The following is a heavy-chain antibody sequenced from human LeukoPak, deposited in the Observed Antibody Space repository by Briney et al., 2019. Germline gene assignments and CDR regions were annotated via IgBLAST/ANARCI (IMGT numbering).Heavy chain of an antibody. V-gene: IGHV1-69*06. CDR3: ARGYYYDSSGYYYD. Sequence: ASVKVSCKASGGTFSSYAISWVRQAPGQGLEWMGGIIPIFGTANYAQKFQGRVTITADKSTSTAYMELSSLRSEDTAVYYCARGYYYDSSGYYYDWGQGTLATVSS. CDR1: GGTFSSYA. J-gene: IGHJ4*01. D-gene: IGHD3-22*01. CDR2: IIPIFGTA.